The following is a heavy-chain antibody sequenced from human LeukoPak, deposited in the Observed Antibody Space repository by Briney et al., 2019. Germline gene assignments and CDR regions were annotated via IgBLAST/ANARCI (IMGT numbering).Heavy chain of an antibody. V-gene: IGHV1-2*02. CDR3: ARDSSGTYYGDY. D-gene: IGHD3-22*01. CDR2: IKPSSGGT. Sequence: ASVKVSCKASGYIFTDYFFHWVRQAPGQGLEWMGWIKPSSGGTNYAQSFQGRVTMTRDTSINTAYMELSGLRSDDTAVYYCARDSSGTYYGDYWGQGTLVTVSS. CDR1: GYIFTDYF. J-gene: IGHJ4*02.